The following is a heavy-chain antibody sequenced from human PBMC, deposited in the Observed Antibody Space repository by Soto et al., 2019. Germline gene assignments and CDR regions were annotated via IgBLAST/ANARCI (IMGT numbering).Heavy chain of an antibody. J-gene: IGHJ6*03. CDR2: IKSKTDGGTT. V-gene: IGHV3-15*01. CDR3: TTDALDYSGYDWSYYYMDV. CDR1: GFTFSNAW. D-gene: IGHD5-12*01. Sequence: GSLRLSCAASGFTFSNAWMSWVRQAPGKGLEWVGRIKSKTDGGTTDYAAPVKGRFTISRDDYKNTLYLQMNSLKTEDTAVYYCTTDALDYSGYDWSYYYMDVWGKGTTVTVSS.